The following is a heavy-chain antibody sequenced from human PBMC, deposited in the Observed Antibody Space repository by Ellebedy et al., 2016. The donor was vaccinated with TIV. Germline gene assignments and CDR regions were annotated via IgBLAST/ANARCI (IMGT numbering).Heavy chain of an antibody. Sequence: GESLKISCAASGFTFSSYWMNWVRQAPGKGLEWVAVVSNGGITTYYADSVRGRFTVSRDNSKNTVYLQMNSLRAEDTAVYYCAKGDASGGNSIYFDYWGQGRLVTVSS. CDR1: GFTFSSYW. V-gene: IGHV3-23*01. D-gene: IGHD4-23*01. J-gene: IGHJ4*02. CDR3: AKGDASGGNSIYFDY. CDR2: VSNGGITT.